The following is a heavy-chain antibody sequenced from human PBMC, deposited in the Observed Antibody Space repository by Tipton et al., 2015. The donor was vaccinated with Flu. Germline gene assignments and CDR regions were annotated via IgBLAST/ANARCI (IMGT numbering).Heavy chain of an antibody. CDR3: ARRDFSNYVSEPRNWFDF. J-gene: IGHJ5*01. CDR2: ICPGSP. D-gene: IGHD4-11*01. CDR1: GASVGRPYC. Sequence: TLSLTCSVSGASVGRPYCWGWVRQPPGKGLEWIGNICPGSPYYNPSLRSRVTISVARPKDQFSLRLTSVTAADTAVYFCARRDFSNYVSEPRNWFDFWGQGTLVTVSS. V-gene: IGHV4-38-2*01.